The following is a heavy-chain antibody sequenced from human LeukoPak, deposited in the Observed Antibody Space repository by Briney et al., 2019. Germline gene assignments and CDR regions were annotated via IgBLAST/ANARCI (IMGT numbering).Heavy chain of an antibody. V-gene: IGHV3-21*01. CDR2: ISSSSYI. D-gene: IGHD2-15*01. J-gene: IGHJ4*02. CDR1: GFTLSSYS. CDR3: AREPPNCSGGSCYS. Sequence: GGSLRLSCAASGFTLSSYSMNWVRQAPGKGLEWVSSISSSSYIYYADSVKGRFTISRDNAKNSLYLQMNSLRAEDTAVYYCAREPPNCSGGSCYSWGQGTLVTVSS.